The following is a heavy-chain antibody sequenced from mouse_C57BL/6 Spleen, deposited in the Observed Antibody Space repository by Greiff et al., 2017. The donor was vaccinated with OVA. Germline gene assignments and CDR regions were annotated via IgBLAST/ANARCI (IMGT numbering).Heavy chain of an antibody. Sequence: QVHVKQPGTELVKPGASVKLSCKASGYTFTSYWMHWVKQRPGQGLEWIGNINPSNGGTTYNEKFKSKATLTVDKSSSTAYMQLSSLTSEDSAVYYCAMGSTMVTPHWYFDVWGTGTTVTVSS. CDR1: GYTFTSYW. D-gene: IGHD2-2*01. CDR3: AMGSTMVTPHWYFDV. V-gene: IGHV1-53*01. J-gene: IGHJ1*03. CDR2: INPSNGGT.